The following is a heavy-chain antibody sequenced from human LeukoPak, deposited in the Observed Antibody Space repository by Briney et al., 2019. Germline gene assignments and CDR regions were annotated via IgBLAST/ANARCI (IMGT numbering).Heavy chain of an antibody. D-gene: IGHD3-22*01. V-gene: IGHV4-39*07. CDR3: ARESHYYDSSGLLSSIDY. J-gene: IGHJ4*02. CDR1: GGSISSSSYY. Sequence: PSETLSLTCTVSGGSISSSSYYWGWIRQPPGRGLEWIGSIYHSGSTYFHPSLKSRVTISVDTSKNQFSLKLSSVTAADTAVYYCARESHYYDSSGLLSSIDYWGQGTLVTVSS. CDR2: IYHSGST.